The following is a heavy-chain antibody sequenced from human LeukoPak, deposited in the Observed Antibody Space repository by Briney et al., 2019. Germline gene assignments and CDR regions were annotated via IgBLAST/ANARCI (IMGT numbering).Heavy chain of an antibody. CDR3: ARHLGIAVAGTYLDAFDI. Sequence: SETLSLTCTVSGGSISSSSYYWGWIRQPPGKGLEWIGSIYYSGSTYYNPSLKSRVTISVDTSKNQFSLKLSSVTAANTAEYCSARHLGIAVAGTYLDAFDIWGQGTMVTVSS. CDR2: IYYSGST. J-gene: IGHJ3*02. D-gene: IGHD6-19*01. V-gene: IGHV4-39*01. CDR1: GGSISSSSYY.